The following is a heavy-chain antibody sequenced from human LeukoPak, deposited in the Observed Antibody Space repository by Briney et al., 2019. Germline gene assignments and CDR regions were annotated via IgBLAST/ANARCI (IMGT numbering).Heavy chain of an antibody. CDR3: ARVKAGRSDAFDI. J-gene: IGHJ3*02. CDR2: ISSSSSYI. V-gene: IGHV3-21*01. Sequence: GGSLRLSCAASGFTFSSYSMNWVRQAPGKGLEWVSSISSSSSYIYYADSVKGRFTISRDNAKNSLYLQMNSLRAEDTAVYYCARVKAGRSDAFDIWGQGTMVTVSS. CDR1: GFTFSSYS.